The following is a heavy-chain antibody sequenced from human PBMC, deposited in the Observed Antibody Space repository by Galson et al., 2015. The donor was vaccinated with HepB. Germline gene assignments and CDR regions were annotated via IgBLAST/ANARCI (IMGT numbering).Heavy chain of an antibody. D-gene: IGHD6-6*01. CDR1: GFTFNKHW. J-gene: IGHJ4*02. Sequence: SLRLSCAASGFTFNKHWMSWVRQAPGKGLEWVANIKQDGSEKYYVDSVKGRFTISRDNAKNSLFLQMNSLRAEDTAVYYCARAEAEQLWSASFPADYWGQGTLVTVSS. CDR3: ARAEAEQLWSASFPADY. CDR2: IKQDGSEK. V-gene: IGHV3-7*01.